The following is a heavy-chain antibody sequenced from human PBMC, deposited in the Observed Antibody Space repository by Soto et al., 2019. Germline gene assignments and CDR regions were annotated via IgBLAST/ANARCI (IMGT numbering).Heavy chain of an antibody. Sequence: GGSLRLSCAASGFTFSSYSMNWVHQAPGKGLEWVSSISSSSSYIYYADSVKGRFTISRDNAKNSLYLQMNSLRAEDTAVYYCARVSGIAARLPQYYYYGMDVWGQGTTVTVSS. V-gene: IGHV3-21*01. D-gene: IGHD6-6*01. CDR1: GFTFSSYS. CDR2: ISSSSSYI. J-gene: IGHJ6*02. CDR3: ARVSGIAARLPQYYYYGMDV.